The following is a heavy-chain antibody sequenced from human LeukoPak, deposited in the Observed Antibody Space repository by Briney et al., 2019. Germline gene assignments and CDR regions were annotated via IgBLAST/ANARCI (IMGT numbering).Heavy chain of an antibody. Sequence: GGSLRLSCAASGFTFSSYGMHWVRQAPGKGLEWVAFIRYDGSKKYFADSVKGRFTISRDNSKNTLYLQMNALRAEDTAVYYCAKGDLYVGFDYWGQGTLVTVSS. CDR2: IRYDGSKK. D-gene: IGHD3-16*01. V-gene: IGHV3-30*02. CDR1: GFTFSSYG. J-gene: IGHJ4*02. CDR3: AKGDLYVGFDY.